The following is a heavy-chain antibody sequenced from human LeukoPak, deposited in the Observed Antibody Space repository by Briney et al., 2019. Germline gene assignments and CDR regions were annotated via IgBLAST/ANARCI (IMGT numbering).Heavy chain of an antibody. Sequence: PGRSLRLSCAASGFTFSSYAMHWVRQAPGKGLEWVAVISYDGSNKYYADSVKGRFTISRDNSKNTLYLQMNSLRAEDTAVYYCARDQEYYDSSGPNDAFDIWGQGTMVTVSS. D-gene: IGHD3-22*01. CDR1: GFTFSSYA. J-gene: IGHJ3*02. CDR3: ARDQEYYDSSGPNDAFDI. V-gene: IGHV3-30-3*01. CDR2: ISYDGSNK.